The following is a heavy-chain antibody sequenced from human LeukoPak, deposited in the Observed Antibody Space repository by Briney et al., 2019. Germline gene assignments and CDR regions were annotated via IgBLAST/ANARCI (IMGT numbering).Heavy chain of an antibody. D-gene: IGHD1-1*01. CDR2: TFYRSKWYT. J-gene: IGHJ4*02. V-gene: IGHV6-1*01. CDR3: ARGGPGLDY. Sequence: SQTLSLTCVISGDSVSSNSAAWNWVRQSPWRGLEWLGRTFYRSKWYTDYAVSVKSRITINPDTSKNQFSLQLNSVTPEDTAVYYCARGGPGLDYWGQGTLVTVSS. CDR1: GDSVSSNSAA.